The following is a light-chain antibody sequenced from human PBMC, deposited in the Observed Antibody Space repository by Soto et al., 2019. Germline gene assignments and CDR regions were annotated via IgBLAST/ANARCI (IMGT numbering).Light chain of an antibody. CDR3: CSYAGSPRYV. CDR2: DVK. Sequence: QSALTQPRSVSGSPGQSVTISCTGTSSDVGGYNYVTWYQQYPGKAPKVMIYDVKTRPSGVPDRFSGSISGLQAEDEADYYCCSYAGSPRYVFGTGTKLTVL. V-gene: IGLV2-11*01. CDR1: SSDVGGYNY. J-gene: IGLJ1*01.